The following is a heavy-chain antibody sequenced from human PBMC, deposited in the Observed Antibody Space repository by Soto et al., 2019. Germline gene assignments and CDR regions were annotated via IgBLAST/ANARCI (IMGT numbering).Heavy chain of an antibody. Sequence: ASVKVSCKASGYTFTSYGISWVRQAPGQGLEWMGWISAYNGNTNYAQKLKGRVTMTTDTSTSTAYMELRSLRSDDTAVYYCARDHRKYYSDSCGYYALHYWGQGTLVTVSS. CDR3: ARDHRKYYSDSCGYYALHY. CDR2: ISAYNGNT. V-gene: IGHV1-18*01. D-gene: IGHD3-22*01. CDR1: GYTFTSYG. J-gene: IGHJ4*02.